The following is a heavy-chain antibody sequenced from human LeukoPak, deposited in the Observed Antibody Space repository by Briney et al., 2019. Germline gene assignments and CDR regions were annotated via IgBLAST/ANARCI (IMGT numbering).Heavy chain of an antibody. CDR1: GFTFTTYW. Sequence: GGSLRLSCAASGFTFTTYWMSWVCQPPGKGLEWVANIKQDGTEKYYVDSVKGRFTISRDNAKNSLYLQMNSLRVEDTAIYYCAKVAHYYYGSESYYFFEHWGQGTPVTASS. CDR2: IKQDGTEK. V-gene: IGHV3-7*01. CDR3: AKVAHYYYGSESYYFFEH. D-gene: IGHD3-10*01. J-gene: IGHJ4*02.